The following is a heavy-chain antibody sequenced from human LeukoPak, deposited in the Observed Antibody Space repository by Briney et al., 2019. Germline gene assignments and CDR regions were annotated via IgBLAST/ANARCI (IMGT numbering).Heavy chain of an antibody. CDR3: ARESIAVAGAPFDY. CDR2: ISNGSTI. CDR1: GFTFSSYE. V-gene: IGHV3-48*03. D-gene: IGHD6-19*01. J-gene: IGHJ4*02. Sequence: GGSLRLSCAASGFTFSSYEMNWVRQAPGKGLEWVSYISNGSTIYDADSVKGRFTISRDNAKNSLYLQMNSLRAEDTAVYYCARESIAVAGAPFDYWGQGTLVTVSS.